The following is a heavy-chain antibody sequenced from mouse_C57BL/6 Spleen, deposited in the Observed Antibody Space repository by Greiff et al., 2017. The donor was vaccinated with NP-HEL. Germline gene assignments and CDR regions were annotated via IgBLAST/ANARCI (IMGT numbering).Heavy chain of an antibody. CDR2: IYPGSGST. Sequence: QVQLQQPGAELVKPGASVKMSCKASGYTFTSYWITWVKQRPGQGLEWIGDIYPGSGSTNYNEKFKSKATLTVDTSSSTAYMQLSSLTSEDSAVYYCARGEGYGSSLWYFDVWGTGTTVTVSS. V-gene: IGHV1-55*01. J-gene: IGHJ1*03. D-gene: IGHD1-1*01. CDR3: ARGEGYGSSLWYFDV. CDR1: GYTFTSYW.